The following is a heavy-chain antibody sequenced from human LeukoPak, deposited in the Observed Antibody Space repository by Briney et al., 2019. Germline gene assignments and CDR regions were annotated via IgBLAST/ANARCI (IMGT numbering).Heavy chain of an antibody. J-gene: IGHJ5*02. V-gene: IGHV4-39*01. CDR3: ARRFGYSSSWAPQVVWFDP. Sequence: PSETLSLTCTVSGGSISSSRYYWGWIRQPPGKGLEWIGSIYYSGSTYYNPSLKSRVTISVDTSKNQFSLKLSSVTAADTAVYYCARRFGYSSSWAPQVVWFDPWGQGTLVTGSS. D-gene: IGHD6-13*01. CDR1: GGSISSSRYY. CDR2: IYYSGST.